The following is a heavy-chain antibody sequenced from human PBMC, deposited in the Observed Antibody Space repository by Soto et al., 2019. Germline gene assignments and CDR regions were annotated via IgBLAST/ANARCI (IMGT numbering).Heavy chain of an antibody. V-gene: IGHV3-33*01. CDR3: VRERAPFDAFDI. Sequence: PGGSLRLSCAATGLTFSCCGFHWVRQAPGKGLEWVAVIWSNGRNTYYADSVEGRFTFSRDNSRNTLYLQMNSLRVEDTAVYYCVRERAPFDAFDIWGQGTMVTVSS. J-gene: IGHJ3*02. CDR1: GLTFSCCG. CDR2: IWSNGRNT.